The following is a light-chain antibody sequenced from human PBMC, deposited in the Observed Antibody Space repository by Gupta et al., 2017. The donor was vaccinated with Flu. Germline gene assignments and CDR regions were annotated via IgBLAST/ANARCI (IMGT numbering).Light chain of an antibody. J-gene: IGLJ3*02. CDR1: SSDVGGYNY. Sequence: QSALTQPASVSGSPGQSITISCTGTSSDVGGYNYVSWYQQHPGKAPKLMIYEVSSRPAGVSSRFSGSKAGNTASLTISVPQAEDEADYYCSSYTSSSTLVFGGGTKLTVL. CDR2: EVS. CDR3: SSYTSSSTLV. V-gene: IGLV2-14*01.